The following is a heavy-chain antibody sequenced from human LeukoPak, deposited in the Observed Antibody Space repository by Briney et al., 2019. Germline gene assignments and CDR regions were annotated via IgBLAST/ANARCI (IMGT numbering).Heavy chain of an antibody. CDR2: IYPGDSDT. J-gene: IGHJ4*02. Sequence: GESLKISCKGSGYSFTSYWIGWVRQMPGKGLEWMGIIYPGDSDTRYSLSFQGQVTISADKSISTAYLQWSSLKASDTAMYYCARHYSTPRSAFDYWGQGTLVTVSS. D-gene: IGHD4-11*01. V-gene: IGHV5-51*01. CDR3: ARHYSTPRSAFDY. CDR1: GYSFTSYW.